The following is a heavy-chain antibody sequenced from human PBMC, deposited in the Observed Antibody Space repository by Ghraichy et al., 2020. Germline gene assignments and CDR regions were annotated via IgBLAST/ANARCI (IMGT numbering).Heavy chain of an antibody. CDR1: GGSISSYY. J-gene: IGHJ6*02. V-gene: IGHV4-4*09. D-gene: IGHD3-22*01. CDR3: ARQDSSGYYYYYYGMDV. Sequence: SETLSLTCTVSGGSISSYYWSWIRQPPGKGLEWIGYIYTSGSTNYNPSLKSRVTISVDTSKNQFSLKLSSVTAADTAVYYCARQDSSGYYYYYYGMDVWGQGTTVTVSS. CDR2: IYTSGST.